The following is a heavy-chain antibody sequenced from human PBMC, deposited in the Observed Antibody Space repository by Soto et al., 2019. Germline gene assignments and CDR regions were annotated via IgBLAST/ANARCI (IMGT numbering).Heavy chain of an antibody. CDR3: AKEVAYYDFWSGYYKGGYDAFDI. CDR2: ISYDGSNK. CDR1: GFTFSSYG. J-gene: IGHJ3*02. D-gene: IGHD3-3*01. V-gene: IGHV3-30*18. Sequence: QVQLVESGGGVVQPGRSLRLSCAASGFTFSSYGMHWVRQAPGKGLEWVAVISYDGSNKYYADSVKGRLTISRDNSKNTLYLQMNSLRAEDTAVYYCAKEVAYYDFWSGYYKGGYDAFDIWGQGTMVTVSS.